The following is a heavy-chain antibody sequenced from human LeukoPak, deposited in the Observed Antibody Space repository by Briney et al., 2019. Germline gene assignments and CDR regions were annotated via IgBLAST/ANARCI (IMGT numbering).Heavy chain of an antibody. V-gene: IGHV1-8*01. Sequence: ASVKVSCKASGYTFTSYDINWVRQATGQGLEWMGWMNPNSGNTGYAQKSQGRVTMTRNTSISTAYMELSSLRSEDTAVYYCARGRDYGGLENFDYWGQGTLVTVSS. CDR1: GYTFTSYD. CDR2: MNPNSGNT. D-gene: IGHD4-23*01. CDR3: ARGRDYGGLENFDY. J-gene: IGHJ4*02.